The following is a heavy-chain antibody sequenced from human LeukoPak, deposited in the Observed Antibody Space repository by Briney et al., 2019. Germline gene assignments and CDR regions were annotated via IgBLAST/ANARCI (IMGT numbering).Heavy chain of an antibody. CDR1: GYTFTSYD. Sequence: ASVKVSCKASGYTFTSYDFNWVRQATGQRPEWMGWMSPNSGDTGYAQKFQDRVTKTRNTSISTAYMELSSLRSDDTAVYYCARGPPNWGYDYWGPGTLVTVSS. CDR2: MSPNSGDT. V-gene: IGHV1-8*01. D-gene: IGHD7-27*01. J-gene: IGHJ4*02. CDR3: ARGPPNWGYDY.